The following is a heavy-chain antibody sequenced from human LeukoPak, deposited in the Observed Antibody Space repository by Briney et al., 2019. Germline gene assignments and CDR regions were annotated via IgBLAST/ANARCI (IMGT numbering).Heavy chain of an antibody. CDR3: ARHGIAVDGRRMIDY. CDR1: GCSFTSYW. Sequence: GESLKISRKGSGCSFTSYWIGWVRQMPGKGLEWMGIIYPGDSDTRYSPSFQGQVTISADKSISTAYLQWSSLKASDTAMYYCARHGIAVDGRRMIDYWGQGTLVTVSS. D-gene: IGHD6-19*01. CDR2: IYPGDSDT. J-gene: IGHJ4*02. V-gene: IGHV5-51*01.